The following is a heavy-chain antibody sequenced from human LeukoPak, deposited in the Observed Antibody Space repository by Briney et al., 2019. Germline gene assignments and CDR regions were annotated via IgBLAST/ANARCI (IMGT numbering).Heavy chain of an antibody. J-gene: IGHJ4*02. CDR1: GGTFSSYA. Sequence: SVKVSCKASGGTFSSYAISWVRQAPGQGLEWMGGIIPIFGTANYAQKFQGRVTITADESTSTAYMELSSLRSEDTAVYYCARDLGYCSSTSCYDPNYYFDYWGQGTLVTVSS. CDR2: IIPIFGTA. D-gene: IGHD2-2*01. V-gene: IGHV1-69*13. CDR3: ARDLGYCSSTSCYDPNYYFDY.